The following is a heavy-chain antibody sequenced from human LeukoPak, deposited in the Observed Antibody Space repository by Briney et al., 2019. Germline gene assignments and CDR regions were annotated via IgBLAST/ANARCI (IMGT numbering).Heavy chain of an antibody. CDR3: AKGRGKDGQNLFDY. V-gene: IGHV3-30*02. CDR1: GFTFSIYG. J-gene: IGHJ4*02. D-gene: IGHD5-24*01. Sequence: GGSLRLSCAASGFTFSIYGMHWVRQAPGRGLEWVTFIRSDGTKTHYADSVKGRFTISRDNSKNTLFLQIDNLRVDDTAVYYCAKGRGKDGQNLFDYWGQGTLITVSS. CDR2: IRSDGTKT.